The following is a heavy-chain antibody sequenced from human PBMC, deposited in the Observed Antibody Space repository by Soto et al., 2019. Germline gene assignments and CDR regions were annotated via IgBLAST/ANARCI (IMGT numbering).Heavy chain of an antibody. D-gene: IGHD3-22*01. CDR2: IDWDDDK. CDR1: GFSLSTSVMC. CDR3: ARIRLHDYYDTSGSFDY. Sequence: ESGPTLVNPTQTLTLTCTFSGFSLSTSVMCVSWIRQPPGKALEWLALIDWDDDKYYSASLKTRLTISKDTSKNQVVLTMTNMDPVDTATYYCARIRLHDYYDTSGSFDYWGQGTLVTVSS. J-gene: IGHJ4*02. V-gene: IGHV2-70*01.